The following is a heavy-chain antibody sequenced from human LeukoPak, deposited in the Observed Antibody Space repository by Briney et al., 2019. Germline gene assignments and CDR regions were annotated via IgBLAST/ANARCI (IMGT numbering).Heavy chain of an antibody. CDR2: ISGDSGST. D-gene: IGHD3-22*01. CDR3: AKDSSGYYYYYYYGMDV. V-gene: IGHV3-43*02. J-gene: IGHJ6*02. CDR1: GFTFDDYA. Sequence: GGSLRLSCAASGFTFDDYAMHWVRQAPGKGLEWVSLISGDSGSTHYADSVKSRFTISRDNSKNSLYLQMNSLRTEDTALYYCAKDSSGYYYYYYYGMDVWGQGTTVTVSS.